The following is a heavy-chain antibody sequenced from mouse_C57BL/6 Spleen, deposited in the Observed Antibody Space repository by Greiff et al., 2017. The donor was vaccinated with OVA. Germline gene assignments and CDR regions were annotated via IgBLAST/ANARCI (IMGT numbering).Heavy chain of an antibody. CDR3: ARDGITTVVANWYFDV. D-gene: IGHD1-1*01. V-gene: IGHV1-54*01. J-gene: IGHJ1*03. Sequence: VQLQQSGAELVRPGTSVKVSCKASGYAFTNYLIEWVKQRPGQGLEWIGVINPGSGGTNYTEKFKGKATLTADQSSSTAYMQLSSLTAEDAAVYICARDGITTVVANWYFDVWGTGTTVTVSS. CDR1: GYAFTNYL. CDR2: INPGSGGT.